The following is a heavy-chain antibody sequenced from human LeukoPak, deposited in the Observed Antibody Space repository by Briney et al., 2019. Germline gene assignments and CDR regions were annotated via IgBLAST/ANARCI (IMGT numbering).Heavy chain of an antibody. J-gene: IGHJ4*02. V-gene: IGHV3-9*01. D-gene: IGHD1-26*01. CDR3: AKDPRIGEVAGPYYFDY. CDR1: GFTFDDYA. Sequence: GGSLRLSCVASGFTFDDYAMHWVRQAPGKGLEWVSSINWNSGTIVYADSVKGRFTISRDNAQNSLYLQMNSLRTEDTALYYCAKDPRIGEVAGPYYFDYWGQGTLVTVSS. CDR2: INWNSGTI.